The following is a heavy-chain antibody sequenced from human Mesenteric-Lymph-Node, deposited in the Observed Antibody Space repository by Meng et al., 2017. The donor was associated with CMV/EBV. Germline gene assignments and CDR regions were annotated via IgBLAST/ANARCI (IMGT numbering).Heavy chain of an antibody. CDR2: ISAYNGNT. J-gene: IGHJ6*02. V-gene: IGHV1-18*01. Sequence: ASVKVSCKASGYTFTSYGISWVRQAPGQGLEWMGWISAYNGNTNYAQKLQGRVTMTTDTSTSTAYMELRSLRSDDTAVYYCARAPRYCSGGSCYPNTYYYGMDVWGQGTTVTVSS. CDR3: ARAPRYCSGGSCYPNTYYYGMDV. D-gene: IGHD2-15*01. CDR1: GYTFTSYG.